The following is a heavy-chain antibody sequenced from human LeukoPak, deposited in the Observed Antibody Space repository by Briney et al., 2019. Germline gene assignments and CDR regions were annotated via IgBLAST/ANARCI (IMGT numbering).Heavy chain of an antibody. Sequence: GGSLRLSCAASGFTFSSYSMNWVRQAPGKGLEWVSSISSSSSYIYYADSVKGRFTISRDNAKNSLYLQMNSLRAEDTAVYYCAREIGERTGLWYYYYGMDVWGQGTTVTVSS. CDR3: AREIGERTGLWYYYYGMDV. CDR1: GFTFSSYS. J-gene: IGHJ6*02. D-gene: IGHD1-1*01. CDR2: ISSSSSYI. V-gene: IGHV3-21*01.